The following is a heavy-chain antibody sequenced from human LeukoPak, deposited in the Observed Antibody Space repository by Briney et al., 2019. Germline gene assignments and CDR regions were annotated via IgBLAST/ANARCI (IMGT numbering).Heavy chain of an antibody. V-gene: IGHV3-48*03. CDR2: ISTGGSAR. CDR1: GFTFSSYE. D-gene: IGHD3-22*01. J-gene: IGHJ4*02. Sequence: GGSLRLSCAASGFTFSSYEMNWVRQAPGKGLEWISYISTGGSARYYADSVKGRFTISRDNAKNSLYLQMNSLRAEDTAVYYCARGSPPRRNYDSRGYYSYYFDYWGQGTLVTVSS. CDR3: ARGSPPRRNYDSRGYYSYYFDY.